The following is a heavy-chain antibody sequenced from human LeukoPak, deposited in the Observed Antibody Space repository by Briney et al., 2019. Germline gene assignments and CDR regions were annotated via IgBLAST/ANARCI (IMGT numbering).Heavy chain of an antibody. Sequence: PGGSLRLSCAASGFTFSSYAISWVRQAPGKGLQWVSRIGSSGADTYYADSVKGRFTISRDNSKNTLYLQMNSLRAEDTAVYYCAKSVIPAASDAFDIWGQGKMVTVSS. J-gene: IGHJ3*02. CDR3: AKSVIPAASDAFDI. V-gene: IGHV3-23*01. CDR1: GFTFSSYA. D-gene: IGHD2-2*01. CDR2: IGSSGADT.